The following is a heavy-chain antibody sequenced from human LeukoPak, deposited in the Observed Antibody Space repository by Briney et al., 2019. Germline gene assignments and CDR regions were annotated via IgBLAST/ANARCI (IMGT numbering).Heavy chain of an antibody. CDR3: ARVLSWSADY. CDR1: GFTFGTYW. J-gene: IGHJ4*02. Sequence: GGSLRLSCAASGFTFGTYWMSWVRQAPGKGLEWVANIKKDGSEKYYVDSVKGRFTISRDNAKNSLYLQMNSLRAEDTAVYYCARVLSWSADYWAQGTLVTVSS. V-gene: IGHV3-7*01. D-gene: IGHD2/OR15-2a*01. CDR2: IKKDGSEK.